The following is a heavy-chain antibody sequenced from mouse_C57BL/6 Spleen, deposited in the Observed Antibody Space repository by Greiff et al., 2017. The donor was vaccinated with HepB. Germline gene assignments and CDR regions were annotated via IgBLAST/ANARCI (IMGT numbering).Heavy chain of an antibody. CDR2: IDPENGDT. D-gene: IGHD1-1*01. CDR3: TEYDGRSQYYLDY. CDR1: GFNINDDY. Sequence: EVQLQQSGAELVRPGASVKLSCTASGFNINDDYMHWVKQRPEQGLEWIGWIDPENGDTEYASKFQGKATITADTSSNTAYLQLSSLTSEDTAVYYCTEYDGRSQYYLDYWGQGTTLTVSS. J-gene: IGHJ2*01. V-gene: IGHV14-4*01.